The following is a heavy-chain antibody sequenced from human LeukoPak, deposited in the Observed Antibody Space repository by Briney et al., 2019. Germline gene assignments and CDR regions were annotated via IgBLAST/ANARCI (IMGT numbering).Heavy chain of an antibody. D-gene: IGHD3-22*01. J-gene: IGHJ4*02. V-gene: IGHV3-30-3*01. CDR1: GFTFSSYA. Sequence: GGSLRLSCAASGFTFSSYAMHWVRQAPGKGLEWVAVISYDGSNKYYADSVKGRFTISRDNSKNTLYLQMNSLRAEDTAVYYCARMGYYYSIPTFFDYWGQGTLVTVSS. CDR2: ISYDGSNK. CDR3: ARMGYYYSIPTFFDY.